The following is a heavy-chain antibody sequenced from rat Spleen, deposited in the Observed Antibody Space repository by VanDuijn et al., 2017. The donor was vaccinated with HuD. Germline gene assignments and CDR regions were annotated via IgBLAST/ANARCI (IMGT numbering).Heavy chain of an antibody. CDR2: IWNAGGT. D-gene: IGHD1-10*01. CDR3: VRDKGGQLRGFAY. CDR1: GFSLTSYH. J-gene: IGHJ3*01. Sequence: QVQLMESGPGLVQPSQTLSLTCTVSGFSLTSYHVSWVRQPPGKGLEWVGVIWNAGGTRYNSALKSRLSISRDTSKSQVFLKMDSLQAEDTATYYCVRDKGGQLRGFAYWGQGTLVTVSS. V-gene: IGHV2-41*01.